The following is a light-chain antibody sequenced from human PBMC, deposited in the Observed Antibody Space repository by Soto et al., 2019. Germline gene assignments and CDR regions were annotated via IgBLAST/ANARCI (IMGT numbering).Light chain of an antibody. J-gene: IGLJ1*01. CDR1: NIGSKS. CDR3: HVWDDSDHYV. V-gene: IGLV3-21*02. CDR2: DDS. Sequence: SYELTQPPSVSVAPGQTAIITCGEKNIGSKSVHWYQQKPGQGPVLVVYDDSDRPSRIPERFSGSKSGKVATLTISRVEAGGEADYYCHVWDDSDHYVFGSGTKVTV.